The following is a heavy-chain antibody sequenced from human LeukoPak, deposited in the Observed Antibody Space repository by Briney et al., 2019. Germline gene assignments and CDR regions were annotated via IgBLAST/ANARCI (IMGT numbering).Heavy chain of an antibody. Sequence: PGGSLRLSCAASGFTFSSYWMHWVRQAPGKGLVWVSRINSDGSSTSYADSVKGRFTISRDNSKNTLYLQMNSLRAEDTAVYYCAKGDWGERLDWYFNLWGRGTLVTVSS. J-gene: IGHJ2*01. CDR1: GFTFSSYW. CDR2: INSDGSST. D-gene: IGHD1-26*01. CDR3: AKGDWGERLDWYFNL. V-gene: IGHV3-74*01.